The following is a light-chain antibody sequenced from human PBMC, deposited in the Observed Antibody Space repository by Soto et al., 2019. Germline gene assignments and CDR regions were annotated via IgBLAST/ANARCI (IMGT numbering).Light chain of an antibody. CDR2: AAS. Sequence: DIQMTQSPPSLSASVGDRVTITCRASQTISSYLNWYQQKPGKAPKLLIYAASTLQSGVPSRFSGSRSGTDFTLTISSLQPEDFATYYCQQSHGIPYTFGQGTKLESK. CDR1: QTISSY. CDR3: QQSHGIPYT. V-gene: IGKV1-39*01. J-gene: IGKJ2*01.